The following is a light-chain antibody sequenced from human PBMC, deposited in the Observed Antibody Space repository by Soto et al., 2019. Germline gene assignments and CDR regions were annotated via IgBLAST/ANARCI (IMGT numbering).Light chain of an antibody. Sequence: EIVLTKSPGTLSLSPGERATLSCRASQSVSSTYIAWYQQNPGQALRLVIYGASSRATGIQDRFSGSGSGTDFALTISRLEPEDFAVYFCQQYGRSPPFTFGQGTKVEIK. CDR1: QSVSSTY. V-gene: IGKV3-20*01. J-gene: IGKJ2*01. CDR3: QQYGRSPPFT. CDR2: GAS.